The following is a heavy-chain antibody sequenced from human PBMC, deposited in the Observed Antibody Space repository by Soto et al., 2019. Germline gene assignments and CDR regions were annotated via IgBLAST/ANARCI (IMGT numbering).Heavy chain of an antibody. V-gene: IGHV3-23*01. CDR3: ARWDGYGDE. CDR2: LSGGGTNT. D-gene: IGHD4-17*01. J-gene: IGHJ4*02. Sequence: EVQLLESGGGLAQPGGSLRLSCAASGFTFSTYSMAWVRQAPGKGLAWVSGLSGGGTNTFYADSVKGRFTTSVDNSKNTVYLQMNSLRVEDTAAYYCARWDGYGDEGGQGTLVTVSS. CDR1: GFTFSTYS.